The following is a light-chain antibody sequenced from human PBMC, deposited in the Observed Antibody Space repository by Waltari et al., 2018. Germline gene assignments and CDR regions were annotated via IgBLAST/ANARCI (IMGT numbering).Light chain of an antibody. CDR3: SSYAGSSKGV. J-gene: IGLJ2*01. CDR1: SSDYGNYKC. V-gene: IGLV2-23*02. CDR2: AVS. Sequence: QSALTHPASVSGSPGQSITISCPGPSSDYGNYKCLPWYQQHPGKAPKLMIYAVSKRPSGVSDRFAGSKSGDMASLTISGLQPEDEAEYFCSSYAGSSKGVFGGGTKVTVL.